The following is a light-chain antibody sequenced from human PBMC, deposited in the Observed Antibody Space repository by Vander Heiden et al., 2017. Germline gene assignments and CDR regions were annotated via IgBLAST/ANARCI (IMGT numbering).Light chain of an antibody. CDR2: KDS. CDR1: KLGDKY. CDR3: QAWDSSIAV. J-gene: IGLJ2*01. Sequence: SYELTQPPSVSVSPGQTASITCPGDKLGDKYACWYQQKPGQSHVLVIHKDSKRSSWTPDRFSGSNSGNTATLTMGGTQAMDEDDYYCQAWDSSIAVFGGGTKLTVL. V-gene: IGLV3-1*01.